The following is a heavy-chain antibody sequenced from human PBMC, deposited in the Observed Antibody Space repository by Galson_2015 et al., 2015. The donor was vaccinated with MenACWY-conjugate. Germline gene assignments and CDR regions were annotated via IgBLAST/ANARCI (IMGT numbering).Heavy chain of an antibody. J-gene: IGHJ4*02. Sequence: CAISGDSVSSNSAAWNWIRQSPSRGPEWLGKTYYRSKWYNDYAVSVISRITINPDTSNNQFSLQLNSVTPDDTAVYYCVREGYYFDYWGQGTLVTVSS. V-gene: IGHV6-1*01. CDR3: VREGYYFDY. CDR1: GDSVSSNSAA. CDR2: TYYRSKWYN.